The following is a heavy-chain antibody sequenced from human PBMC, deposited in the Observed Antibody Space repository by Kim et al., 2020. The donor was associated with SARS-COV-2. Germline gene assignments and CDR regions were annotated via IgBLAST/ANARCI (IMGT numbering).Heavy chain of an antibody. CDR2: ISWNSGSI. J-gene: IGHJ3*02. CDR1: GFTFDDYA. V-gene: IGHV3-9*01. Sequence: GGSLRLSCAASGFTFDDYAMHWVRQAPGKGLEWVSGISWNSGSIGYADSVKGRFTISRDNAKNSLFLQMNSLRAEDTALYYCARRHYDILTGYDAFDIWGQGTMVTVSS. D-gene: IGHD3-9*01. CDR3: ARRHYDILTGYDAFDI.